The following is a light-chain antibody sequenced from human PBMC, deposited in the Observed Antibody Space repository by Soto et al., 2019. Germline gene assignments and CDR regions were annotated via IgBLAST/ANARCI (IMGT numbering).Light chain of an antibody. CDR2: LGS. CDR1: QSLLHSNGYNY. CDR3: MQALQTPIT. J-gene: IGKJ5*01. V-gene: IGKV2-28*01. Sequence: DIVMTQSPLSLPVTPGEPASISCRSSQSLLHSNGYNYLDWYLQKPGQSPQLLIYLGSNRASGVPDRFSGSGSGTDFTLKISRVEAEDVGVYYFMQALQTPITFGQGTRREIK.